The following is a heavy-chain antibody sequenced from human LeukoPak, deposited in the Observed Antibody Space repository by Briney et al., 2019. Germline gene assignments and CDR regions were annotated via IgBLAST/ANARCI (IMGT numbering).Heavy chain of an antibody. V-gene: IGHV3-23*01. Sequence: GGSLRLSCAASGFTFNNYAMSWVRQAPGKALEWVSAISGDGADRKYARSVKGRFTVSRDNSKNTLYLQMNSLRSEDTAIYYCGRDGKLDYWGKGALVTVS. D-gene: IGHD1-1*01. CDR3: GRDGKLDY. CDR2: ISGDGADR. J-gene: IGHJ4*02. CDR1: GFTFNNYA.